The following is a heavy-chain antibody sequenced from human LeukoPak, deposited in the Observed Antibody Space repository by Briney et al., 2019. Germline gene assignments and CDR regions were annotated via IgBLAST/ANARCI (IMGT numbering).Heavy chain of an antibody. CDR1: GFTFSSYE. J-gene: IGHJ4*02. Sequence: GGSLRLSCAASGFTFSSYEMNWVRQAPGKGLEWVSYIGSSGSTIYYADSVKGRFTISRDNAKNSLYLQMNSLRAEDTAVYYCARVERITMIVVALDYWGQGTLVTVSS. D-gene: IGHD3-22*01. CDR3: ARVERITMIVVALDY. CDR2: IGSSGSTI. V-gene: IGHV3-48*03.